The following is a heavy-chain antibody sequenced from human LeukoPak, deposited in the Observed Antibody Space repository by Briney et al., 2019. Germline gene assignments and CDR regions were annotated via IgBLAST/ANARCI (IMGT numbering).Heavy chain of an antibody. CDR1: GFTFSSYA. V-gene: IGHV3-30-3*01. CDR2: ISYDGSNK. Sequence: PGRSLRLSCAASGFTFSSYAMHWVRQAPGKGLEWVAVISYDGSNKYYADSVKGRFTISRDNSKNTLYLQMNSLRAEDTAVYCCARDHPESSGWSSLPYYYYGMDVWGQGTTVTVSS. J-gene: IGHJ6*02. CDR3: ARDHPESSGWSSLPYYYYGMDV. D-gene: IGHD6-19*01.